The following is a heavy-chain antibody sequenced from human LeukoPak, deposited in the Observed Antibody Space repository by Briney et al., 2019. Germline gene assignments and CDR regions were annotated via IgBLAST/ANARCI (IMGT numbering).Heavy chain of an antibody. V-gene: IGHV3-33*01. CDR3: ARDFSMVRGVIITPSCYFDY. D-gene: IGHD3-10*01. CDR1: GFTFSSYG. CDR2: IWYDGSNK. J-gene: IGHJ4*02. Sequence: PGGSLRLSCAASGFTFSSYGMHWVRQAPGKGLEWVAVIWYDGSNKYYADSVKGRFTISRDNSKNTLYLQMNSLRAEDTAVYYCARDFSMVRGVIITPSCYFDYWGQGTLVTVSS.